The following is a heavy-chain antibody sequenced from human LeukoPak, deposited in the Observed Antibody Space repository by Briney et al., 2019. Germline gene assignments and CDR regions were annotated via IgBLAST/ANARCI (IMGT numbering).Heavy chain of an antibody. D-gene: IGHD3-10*01. V-gene: IGHV4-34*01. J-gene: IGHJ4*02. CDR1: GGSFSGYY. CDR3: ASRWGYGSGSCSSPPRY. Sequence: SETLSLTCAVYGGSFSGYYWSWIRQPPGKGLEWIGKINHSGSTNYNPSLKSRVTISVDTSKNQFSLKLSSVTAADTAVYYCASRWGYGSGSCSSPPRYWGQGTLVTVSS. CDR2: INHSGST.